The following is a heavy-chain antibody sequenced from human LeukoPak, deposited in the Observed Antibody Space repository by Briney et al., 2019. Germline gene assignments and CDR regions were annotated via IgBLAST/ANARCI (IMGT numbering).Heavy chain of an antibody. D-gene: IGHD3-10*01. CDR2: IYYSGST. CDR3: ARDSGPFDI. CDR1: GGSISSSSYY. Sequence: SETLSLTCTVSGGSISSSSYYWGWIRQPPGKGLEWIGSIYYSGSTYYNPSLKSRVTISVDTSKNQFSLKLSSVTAADTAVYYCARDSGPFDIWGQGTMVTVSS. V-gene: IGHV4-39*07. J-gene: IGHJ3*02.